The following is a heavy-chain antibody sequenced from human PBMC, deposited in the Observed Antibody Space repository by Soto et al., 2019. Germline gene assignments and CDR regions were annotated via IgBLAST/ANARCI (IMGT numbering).Heavy chain of an antibody. J-gene: IGHJ6*02. CDR2: IIPIFHTP. D-gene: IGHD1-26*01. V-gene: IGHV1-69*12. CDR1: GGTFGNSA. CDR3: ARDKDRQQIGGNYYCGMDV. Sequence: QVQLVQSGAEVKKPGSSVTVSCKASGGTFGNSAISCVRQAPGQGLEWMGGIIPIFHTPDYAQKFQGRVTITADESTSTAYMELTSLRSEDTAVYYCARDKDRQQIGGNYYCGMDVWGQGTTVSV.